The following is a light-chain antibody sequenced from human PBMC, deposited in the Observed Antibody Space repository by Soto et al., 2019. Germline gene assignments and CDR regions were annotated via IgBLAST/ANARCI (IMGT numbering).Light chain of an antibody. CDR3: QQYNNWPPWT. CDR2: GAS. Sequence: EIVMTQSPATLSVSPGERATLSCSASPSVSSTLAGYQQKPGQAPRLLLYGASTRSTGIPARFSGRGSGTEFTLTISSLPSEDFAVYYWQQYNNWPPWTFGQGTKVEIK. J-gene: IGKJ1*01. V-gene: IGKV3-15*01. CDR1: PSVSST.